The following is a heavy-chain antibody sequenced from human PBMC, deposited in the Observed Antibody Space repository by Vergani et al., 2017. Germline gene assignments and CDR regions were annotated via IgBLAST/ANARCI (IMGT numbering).Heavy chain of an antibody. CDR3: ARDTVTGSRYFDY. CDR2: IWYDGSNK. J-gene: IGHJ4*02. D-gene: IGHD6-19*01. Sequence: QVQLVESGGGVVQPGRSLRLSCAASGFRFSSYGMNWVRQAPGKGLEWVAVIWYDGSNKYYADSVKGRFTISRDNSQNTVNLQMNSLRVDDTAVYYCARDTVTGSRYFDYWGQGTLVTVSS. CDR1: GFRFSSYG. V-gene: IGHV3-33*01.